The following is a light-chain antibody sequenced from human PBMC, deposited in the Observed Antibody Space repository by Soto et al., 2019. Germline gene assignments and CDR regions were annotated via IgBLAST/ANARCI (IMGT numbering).Light chain of an antibody. J-gene: IGLJ1*01. CDR3: SSYTSSSTLV. CDR2: DVS. V-gene: IGLV2-14*01. Sequence: QTALTQPASVSWSPGQTITISCTGTSRDVGGYNYVSWYQQHTGKAPKLKIYDVSNRPSGVSNRFSGSKSGNTASLTISGLQAEDEADYYCSSYTSSSTLVFGTGTKVTVL. CDR1: SRDVGGYNY.